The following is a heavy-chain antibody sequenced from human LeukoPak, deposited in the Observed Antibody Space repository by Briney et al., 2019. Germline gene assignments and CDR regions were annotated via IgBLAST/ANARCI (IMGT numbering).Heavy chain of an antibody. V-gene: IGHV3-23*01. CDR3: ANALGYSSSWYGFDY. D-gene: IGHD6-13*01. J-gene: IGHJ4*02. CDR1: GFTFSDYG. CDR2: ISSGGAST. Sequence: GGSLRLSCAASGFTFSDYGMSWVRQAPGKGLEWVSTISSGGASTYYADSVKGRFTISRGNSKNTLHLQMNSLRAEDTAVYYCANALGYSSSWYGFDYWGQGTLVTVSS.